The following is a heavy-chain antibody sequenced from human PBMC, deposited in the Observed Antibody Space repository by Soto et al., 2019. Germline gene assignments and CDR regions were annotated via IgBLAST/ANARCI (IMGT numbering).Heavy chain of an antibody. CDR2: IYYSGST. D-gene: IGHD6-13*01. CDR3: TTYPSSSKYGC. CDR1: ADSVTSGNYY. Sequence: SETLSLTCTVSADSVTSGNYYWTWIRQPPGKGLEWVGHIYYSGSTNYSPSLKSRGTISLNTMYLQMNSLKTEDTAVYYCTTYPSSSKYGCRGQGTMVSVAS. J-gene: IGHJ4*02. V-gene: IGHV4-61*01.